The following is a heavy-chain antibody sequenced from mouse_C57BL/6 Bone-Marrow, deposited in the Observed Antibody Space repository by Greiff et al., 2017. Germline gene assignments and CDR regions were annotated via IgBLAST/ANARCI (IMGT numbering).Heavy chain of an antibody. CDR3: ARVNGYYFDY. CDR1: GYSITSGYD. Sequence: EVMLVESGPGMVKPSQSLSLTCTVTGYSITSGYDWHWIRHFPGNKLEWMGYISYSGSTNYNPSLKSRISITHDTSKNHFFLKLNSVTTEDTATYYCARVNGYYFDYWGQGTTLTVSS. D-gene: IGHD2-2*01. V-gene: IGHV3-1*01. CDR2: ISYSGST. J-gene: IGHJ2*01.